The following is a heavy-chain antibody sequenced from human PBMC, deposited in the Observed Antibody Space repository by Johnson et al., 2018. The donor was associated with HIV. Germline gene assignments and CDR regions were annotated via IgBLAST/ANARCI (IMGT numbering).Heavy chain of an antibody. CDR1: GFTFSSYA. Sequence: QVQLVESGGGVVQPGRSLRLSCAASGFTFSSYAMHWVRQAPGKGLEWVAVISYDGGNKYSADSVMGRFTISRDNSKNTLYLQMNSLRPEDTAVDFCARGHGGPNPYDVFDIWGRGTMVTVSS. J-gene: IGHJ3*02. CDR3: ARGHGGPNPYDVFDI. D-gene: IGHD4-23*01. V-gene: IGHV3-30-3*01. CDR2: ISYDGGNK.